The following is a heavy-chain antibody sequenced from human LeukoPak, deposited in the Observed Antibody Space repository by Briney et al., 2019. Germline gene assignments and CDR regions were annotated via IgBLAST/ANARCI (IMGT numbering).Heavy chain of an antibody. CDR2: IYHSGST. J-gene: IGHJ4*02. V-gene: IGHV4-4*02. Sequence: PSETLSLTCAVSGGSISSSNWWSWVRQPPGKGLEWIGEIYHSGSTNYNPSLKSRVTISVDKSKNQFSLKLSSVTAADTAVYYCARKLSSGWSYRVYFDYWGQGTLVTVSS. CDR3: ARKLSSGWSYRVYFDY. D-gene: IGHD6-19*01. CDR1: GGSISSSNW.